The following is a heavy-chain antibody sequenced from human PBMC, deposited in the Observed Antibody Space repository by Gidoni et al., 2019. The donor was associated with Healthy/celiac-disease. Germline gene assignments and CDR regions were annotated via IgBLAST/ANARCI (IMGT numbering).Heavy chain of an antibody. CDR2: ISGSGGST. D-gene: IGHD6-13*01. CDR3: AKPRIAAAGIDY. Sequence: EVQLLESGGGLVQPGGSLRLSVEASGFPFSSYAMSWVRQAPGKGLEWVSAISGSGGSTYYADSVKGRFTISRDNSKNTLYLQMNSLRAEDTAVYYCAKPRIAAAGIDYWGQGTLVTVSS. V-gene: IGHV3-23*01. CDR1: GFPFSSYA. J-gene: IGHJ4*02.